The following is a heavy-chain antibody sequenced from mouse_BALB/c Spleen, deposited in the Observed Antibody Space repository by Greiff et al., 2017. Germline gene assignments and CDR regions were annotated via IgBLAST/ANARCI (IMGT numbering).Heavy chain of an antibody. CDR1: GFTFSSYG. J-gene: IGHJ4*01. CDR3: ARQDVDYAMDY. V-gene: IGHV5-6*01. Sequence: EVHLVESGGDLVKPGGSLKLSCAASGFTFSSYGMSWVRQTPDKRLEWVATISSGGSYTYYPDSVKGRFTISRDNAKNTLYLQMSSLKSEDTAMYYCARQDVDYAMDYWGQGTSVTVSS. CDR2: ISSGGSYT.